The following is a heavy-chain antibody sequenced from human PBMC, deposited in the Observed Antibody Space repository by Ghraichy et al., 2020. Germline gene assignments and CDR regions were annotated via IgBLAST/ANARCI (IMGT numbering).Heavy chain of an antibody. CDR3: AHDGPSGSFDY. Sequence: SGPTLVKPTQTLTLTCTFSGFSLSTSGVGVGWIRQPPGKALEWLALIYWDDVKRYSPSLKSRLTITKDTSKNQVVLTMTNMDPMDTATYYCAHDGPSGSFDYWGQGTLVTVSS. D-gene: IGHD3-10*01. V-gene: IGHV2-5*02. CDR1: GFSLSTSGVG. CDR2: IYWDDVK. J-gene: IGHJ4*02.